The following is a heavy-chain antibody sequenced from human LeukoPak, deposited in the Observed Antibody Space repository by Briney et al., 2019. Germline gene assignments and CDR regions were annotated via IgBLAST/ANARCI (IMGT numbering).Heavy chain of an antibody. V-gene: IGHV3-23*01. J-gene: IGHJ4*02. CDR1: GFTFSSYA. CDR2: ISDSGGTT. D-gene: IGHD2-2*01. Sequence: GGSLRLSCAASGFTFSSYAISWVRQPPGKGLEWVSAISDSGGTTYYADSVKGRFTISRDNSKNTLYLQMDSLRAEDTAVYYCGRSVYCSSGSCYYDYWGQGTLVTVSS. CDR3: GRSVYCSSGSCYYDY.